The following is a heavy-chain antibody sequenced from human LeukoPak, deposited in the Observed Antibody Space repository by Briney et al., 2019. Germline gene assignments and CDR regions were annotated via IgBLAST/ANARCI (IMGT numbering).Heavy chain of an antibody. D-gene: IGHD2-2*01. J-gene: IGHJ4*02. CDR3: ARPGRKSTSPTDY. Sequence: GASVKVSCKASGYTFTSYDIDWVRQATGQGLEWMGWMNPNSGNTGYAQKFQGRVTMTRNTSISTAYMELSSLRSEDTAVYYCARPGRKSTSPTDYWGQGTLVTVSS. CDR1: GYTFTSYD. V-gene: IGHV1-8*01. CDR2: MNPNSGNT.